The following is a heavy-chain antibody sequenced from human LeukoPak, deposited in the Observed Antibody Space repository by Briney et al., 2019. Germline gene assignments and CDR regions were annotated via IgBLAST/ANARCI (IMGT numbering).Heavy chain of an antibody. D-gene: IGHD2-21*01. CDR1: GNTFTGYY. V-gene: IGHV1-2*02. Sequence: ASVKVSCKASGNTFTGYYMHWVRQAPGQGLEWMGWINLNSGGTNYAQKFQGRVTMTRDTSISTAYMELSRLRSDDTAVYYCARESDRMGEPWGQGTLVTVSS. CDR3: ARESDRMGEP. J-gene: IGHJ5*02. CDR2: INLNSGGT.